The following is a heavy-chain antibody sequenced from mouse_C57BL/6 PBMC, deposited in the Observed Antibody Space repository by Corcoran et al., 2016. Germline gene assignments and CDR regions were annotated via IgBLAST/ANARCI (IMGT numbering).Heavy chain of an antibody. Sequence: DVQLQESGPGLVKPSQSLSLTCSVTGYSITSGYYWNWIRQFPGNKLEWMGYISYDGSNNYNPSLKNRISITRDTSKNKFFLKLNSGTTEDTATYYCAREDYGTSYWAMEYWGQGTSVTVSS. CDR1: GYSITSGYY. CDR2: ISYDGSN. CDR3: AREDYGTSYWAMEY. J-gene: IGHJ4*01. V-gene: IGHV3-6*01. D-gene: IGHD1-1*01.